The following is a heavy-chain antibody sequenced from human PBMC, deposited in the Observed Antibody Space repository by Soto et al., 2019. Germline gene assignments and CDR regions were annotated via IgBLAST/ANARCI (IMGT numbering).Heavy chain of an antibody. CDR2: IYPSGTS. V-gene: IGHV4-30-2*06. CDR3: ARGHYFGSGSTD. J-gene: IGHJ4*01. Sequence: SETLSLTCAVSGDSISGGGFSWSWIRQSPGKGLEWIGYIYPSGTSYYNPSLKSRVTISVDKSQNQFSLRLSSMTAADTAVYYCARGHYFGSGSTDWGHGTLVTVSS. D-gene: IGHD3-10*01. CDR1: GDSISGGGFS.